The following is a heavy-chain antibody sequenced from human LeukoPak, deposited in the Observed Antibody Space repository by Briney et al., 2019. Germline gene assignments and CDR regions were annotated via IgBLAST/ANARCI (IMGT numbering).Heavy chain of an antibody. J-gene: IGHJ4*02. D-gene: IGHD4-17*01. Sequence: GASVKVSCKVSGCSLTDLSLHWVRQAPGKGLEWMGGFDPEDGEPIYAQKFQGRLSMTEDTSKDTGYMELRTLRSEDTALYYCAKSHGDYGLLDYWGQGTLVTVPS. CDR1: GCSLTDLS. CDR3: AKSHGDYGLLDY. CDR2: FDPEDGEP. V-gene: IGHV1-24*01.